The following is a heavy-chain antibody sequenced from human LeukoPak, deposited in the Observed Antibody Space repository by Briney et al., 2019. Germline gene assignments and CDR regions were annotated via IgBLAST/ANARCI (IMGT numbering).Heavy chain of an antibody. CDR3: ARVRLSRAVAGTDFDY. CDR1: GFTFSSYS. V-gene: IGHV3-48*01. J-gene: IGHJ4*02. Sequence: PGGSLRLSCAASGFTFSSYSMNWVRQAPGKGLEWVSYISSSSSTVYYADSVKGRFTISRDNAKNSLYLQMNSLRAEDTAVYYCARVRLSRAVAGTDFDYWDQGTLVTVSS. CDR2: ISSSSSTV. D-gene: IGHD6-19*01.